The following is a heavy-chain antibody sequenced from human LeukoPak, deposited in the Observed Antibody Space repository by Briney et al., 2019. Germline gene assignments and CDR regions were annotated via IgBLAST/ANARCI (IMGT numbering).Heavy chain of an antibody. V-gene: IGHV3-21*01. Sequence: PGGSLRLSCAASGAASGFTFSNYAMTWVRQPPGKGLEWVSSISSSSSYIYYADSVKGRFTISRDNAKNSLYLQMNSLRAEDTAVYYCASAAGPYFDYWGQGTLVTVSS. CDR3: ASAAGPYFDY. J-gene: IGHJ4*02. CDR2: ISSSSSYI. CDR1: GFTFSNYA. D-gene: IGHD6-13*01.